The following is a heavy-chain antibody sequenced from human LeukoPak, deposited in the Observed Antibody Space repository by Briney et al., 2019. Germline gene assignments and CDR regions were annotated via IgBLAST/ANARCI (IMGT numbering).Heavy chain of an antibody. CDR2: ISYDGGNK. V-gene: IGHV3-30*18. D-gene: IGHD3-3*01. CDR1: GFTFSSYV. CDR3: AKDYYDFWSGGYYYYYGMDV. Sequence: GGSLRLSCAAPGFTFSSYVMHWVRQAPGKGLEWVAVISYDGGNKYYADSVKGRFTISRDNSKNTLYLQMNSLRSDDTAVYYCAKDYYDFWSGGYYYYYGMDVWGQGTTVTVSS. J-gene: IGHJ6*02.